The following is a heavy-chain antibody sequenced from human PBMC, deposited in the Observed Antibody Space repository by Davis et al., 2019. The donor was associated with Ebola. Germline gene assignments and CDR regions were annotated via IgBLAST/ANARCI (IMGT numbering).Heavy chain of an antibody. CDR2: ISGSGGST. CDR3: AKDDGGTPRS. J-gene: IGHJ4*02. Sequence: GESLKISCAASGFTFSSYAMSWVRQAPGKGLEWVSAISGSGGSTYYADSVKGRFTISRDNSKNTLYLQMNSLRAEDTAVYYCAKDDGGTPRSWGQGTLVTVSS. D-gene: IGHD2-15*01. V-gene: IGHV3-23*01. CDR1: GFTFSSYA.